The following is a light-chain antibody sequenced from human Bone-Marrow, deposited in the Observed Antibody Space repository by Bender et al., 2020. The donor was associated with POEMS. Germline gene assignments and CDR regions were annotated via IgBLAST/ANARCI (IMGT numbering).Light chain of an antibody. CDR3: SSSEGDFNLL. Sequence: QSALTQPPSASGSPGQSVTISCTGTSSDIGTYNYVTWHQHHPGKAPKLLIYDVHKRPFGVPDRFSGSKSGNTASLTVSGLRLEDEADYFCSSSEGDFNLLFGGGTKLTVL. J-gene: IGLJ2*01. CDR2: DVH. V-gene: IGLV2-8*01. CDR1: SSDIGTYNY.